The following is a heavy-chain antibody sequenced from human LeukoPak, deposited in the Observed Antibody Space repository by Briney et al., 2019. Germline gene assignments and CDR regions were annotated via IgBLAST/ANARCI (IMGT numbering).Heavy chain of an antibody. CDR1: GGTFSSYA. Sequence: SVKVSCKSSGGTFSSYAISWVRQAPGQGLEWMGRIIPILGIANYAQKFQGRVTITADKSTSTAYMELSSLRSEDTAVYYCARDNARRNNAFDIWGQGTMVTVSS. D-gene: IGHD2/OR15-2a*01. J-gene: IGHJ3*02. CDR3: ARDNARRNNAFDI. V-gene: IGHV1-69*04. CDR2: IIPILGIA.